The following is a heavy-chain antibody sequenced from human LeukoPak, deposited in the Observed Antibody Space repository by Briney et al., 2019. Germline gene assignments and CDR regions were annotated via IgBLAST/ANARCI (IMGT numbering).Heavy chain of an antibody. Sequence: GGSLRLSCAASGFTFSSYWMHWVRQAPGKGLEWVSRIISDGSITTYADSVKGRFTISRDNAKNTLYLQMNSLRAEDTAVYYCARVVYYYDSSGYPGAFDIWGQGTMVTVSS. CDR2: IISDGSIT. J-gene: IGHJ3*02. CDR3: ARVVYYYDSSGYPGAFDI. V-gene: IGHV3-74*01. D-gene: IGHD3-22*01. CDR1: GFTFSSYW.